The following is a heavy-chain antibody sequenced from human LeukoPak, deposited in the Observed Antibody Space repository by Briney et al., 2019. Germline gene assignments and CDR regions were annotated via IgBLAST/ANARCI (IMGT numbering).Heavy chain of an antibody. CDR2: ISGSGGST. J-gene: IGHJ4*01. CDR1: RFTLSSYA. D-gene: IGHD6-13*01. V-gene: IGHV3-23*01. CDR3: ANLPIQRLVPPSFDY. Sequence: PARSLRLSWAAARFTLSSYAMSWDRLAPGKGLEWVSVISGSGGSTYYADSVKERLTTSRDNSTNTLYLQMNSLRGEDTAVYYCANLPIQRLVPPSFDYWGQGTLVTVSS.